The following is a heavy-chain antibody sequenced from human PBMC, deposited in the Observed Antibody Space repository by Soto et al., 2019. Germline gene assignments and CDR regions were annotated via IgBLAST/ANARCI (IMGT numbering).Heavy chain of an antibody. V-gene: IGHV3-23*01. CDR2: ISDGGALT. Sequence: EVQLLESGGGLVQPGGSLRLSCAASGFTFRSRGMSWVRQAPGKGLEWVSSISDGGALTFYIDSVKGRFTISRDDSKIMLYLEMNSLRGEDTALYYWAKGRPVDGDDFDVWGQGTMVTVSS. CDR3: AKGRPVDGDDFDV. CDR1: GFTFRSRG. J-gene: IGHJ3*01.